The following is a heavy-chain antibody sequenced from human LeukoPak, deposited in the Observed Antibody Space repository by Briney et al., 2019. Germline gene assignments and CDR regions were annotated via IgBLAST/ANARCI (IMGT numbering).Heavy chain of an antibody. J-gene: IGHJ2*01. CDR2: INPNSGGT. CDR1: GYTFTGYY. D-gene: IGHD6-13*01. CDR3: AREYSSSWYGYFDL. V-gene: IGHV1-2*02. Sequence: GASVKVSCKASGYTFTGYYMHWVRQAPGQGLEWMGWINPNSGGTNYAQKFQGRVTMTRDTSISTAYMELSRLRSDDTAVYYCAREYSSSWYGYFDLWGRGTLVTVSS.